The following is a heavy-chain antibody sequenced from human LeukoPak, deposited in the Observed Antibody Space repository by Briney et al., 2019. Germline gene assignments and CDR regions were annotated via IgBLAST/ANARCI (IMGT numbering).Heavy chain of an antibody. V-gene: IGHV4-30-4*01. CDR1: GGSISSGDYY. D-gene: IGHD4-17*01. Sequence: PSETLSLTCTVSGGSISSGDYYWRWIPQPPGKGLEWIGYIHYSGSTYYHPSLESRVSISVDTSKNQFFLKLSSVTAADTAVYYCANYGDYGTYAFDIWGQGTMVTVSS. CDR3: ANYGDYGTYAFDI. J-gene: IGHJ3*02. CDR2: IHYSGST.